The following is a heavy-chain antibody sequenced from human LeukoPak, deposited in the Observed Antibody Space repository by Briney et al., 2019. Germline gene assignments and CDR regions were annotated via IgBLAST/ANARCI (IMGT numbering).Heavy chain of an antibody. V-gene: IGHV1-8*01. CDR2: MNPNSGNT. CDR3: ARVAGNCGGDCYRLVY. D-gene: IGHD2-21*01. J-gene: IGHJ4*02. Sequence: GASVKVSCKASGYTFTTYDINWVRQATGQGLEWMAWMNPNSGNTGYAQKLQGRATMTRNTSISTAYMELSSLRSEDTAVYYCARVAGNCGGDCYRLVYWGQGTLVTVAS. CDR1: GYTFTTYD.